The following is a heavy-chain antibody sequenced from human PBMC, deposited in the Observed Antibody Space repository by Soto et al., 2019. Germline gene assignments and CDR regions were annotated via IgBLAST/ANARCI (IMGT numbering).Heavy chain of an antibody. Sequence: NPSETLSLTCTVSGGSISSYYWSWIRQPPGKGLEWIGYIYYSGSTNYNPSLKSRVTISVDTSKNQFSLKLSSVTAADTAVYYCARESYYYDSSGYFDYWGQGTLVTVSS. V-gene: IGHV4-59*01. CDR3: ARESYYYDSSGYFDY. J-gene: IGHJ4*02. CDR1: GGSISSYY. D-gene: IGHD3-22*01. CDR2: IYYSGST.